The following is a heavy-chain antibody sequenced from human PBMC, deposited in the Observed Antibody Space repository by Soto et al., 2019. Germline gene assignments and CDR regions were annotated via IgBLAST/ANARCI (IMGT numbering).Heavy chain of an antibody. CDR3: AKDQGNTIVGASRGFAH. V-gene: IGHV3-23*01. CDR1: GFTFSTYA. Sequence: LRLSCGVPGFTFSTYAMNWVRQAPGKGLEWLSLISGSGSGTYYADSVKGRFTISRDNSENTLYLQMNSLRAEDTAVYYCAKDQGNTIVGASRGFAHWGHGSLVTVSS. D-gene: IGHD1-26*01. CDR2: ISGSGSGT. J-gene: IGHJ4*01.